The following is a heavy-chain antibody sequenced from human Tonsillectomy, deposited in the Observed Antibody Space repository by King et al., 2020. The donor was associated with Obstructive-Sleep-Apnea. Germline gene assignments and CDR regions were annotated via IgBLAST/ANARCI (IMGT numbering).Heavy chain of an antibody. D-gene: IGHD5-12*01. CDR3: TKGSGYEWSFDY. J-gene: IGHJ4*02. CDR1: GFTFSDSA. V-gene: IGHV3-73*01. CDR2: IRSKAYSYAT. Sequence: VQLVESGGGLVQPGGSLKLSCAASGFTFSDSAMHWVRQASGKGLEWFGRIRSKAYSYATAHAASVKGRFTISRDDSKNTAYLQMNSLKTEDTAVYYCTKGSGYEWSFDYWGQGTLVTVSS.